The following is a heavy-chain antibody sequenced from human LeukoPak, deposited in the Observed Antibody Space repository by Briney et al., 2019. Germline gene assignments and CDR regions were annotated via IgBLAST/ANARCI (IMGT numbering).Heavy chain of an antibody. V-gene: IGHV1-69*04. Sequence: PAASVKVSCKASGGTFSSYAISWVRQAPGQGLDWMGRIIPIFGIANYAQKFQGRVTITADKSTSTAYMELSSLRSEDTAVYYCARDFVVVVPAADYYYYGMDVWGQGTTVTVS. CDR2: IIPIFGIA. D-gene: IGHD2-2*01. CDR3: ARDFVVVVPAADYYYYGMDV. J-gene: IGHJ6*02. CDR1: GGTFSSYA.